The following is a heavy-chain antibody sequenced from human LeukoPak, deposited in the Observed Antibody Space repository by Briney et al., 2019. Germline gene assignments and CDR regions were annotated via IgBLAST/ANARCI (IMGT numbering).Heavy chain of an antibody. D-gene: IGHD5-18*01. Sequence: GGSLRLFCAASGFTFSSYGMHGVRQAPGKGLEWVAVIWYDGSNKYYADSVKGRFTISRDNSKNTLYLQVNSLRAEDPAVYYCAREGRYGFVSYYYYMDVWGKGTTVTVSS. CDR1: GFTFSSYG. V-gene: IGHV3-33*01. CDR3: AREGRYGFVSYYYYMDV. J-gene: IGHJ6*03. CDR2: IWYDGSNK.